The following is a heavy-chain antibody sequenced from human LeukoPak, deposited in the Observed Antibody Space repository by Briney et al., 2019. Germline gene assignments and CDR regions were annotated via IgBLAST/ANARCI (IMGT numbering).Heavy chain of an antibody. CDR3: AREVIPYTYYYDSSGYDY. CDR1: GFTFSSYG. Sequence: PGGSLRLSCAASGFTFSSYGMHWVRQAPGKGLEWVAVISYDGSNKYYADSVKGRFTISRDNSKNTLYLQMNSLRAEDTTVYYCAREVIPYTYYYDSSGYDYWGQGTLVTVSS. D-gene: IGHD3-22*01. J-gene: IGHJ4*02. V-gene: IGHV3-30*03. CDR2: ISYDGSNK.